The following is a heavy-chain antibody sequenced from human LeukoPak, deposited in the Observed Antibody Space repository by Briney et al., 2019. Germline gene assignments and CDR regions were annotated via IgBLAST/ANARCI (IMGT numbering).Heavy chain of an antibody. D-gene: IGHD3-10*01. Sequence: PGGSLRLSCAASGFAFSSYSMNWVRQAPGKGLEWVSSISSSSSYIYYADSVKGRFTISRDNAKNSLYLQMNSLRAEDTAVYYCARDRGYYGSGSYYTRPYDYWGQGTLVTVSS. CDR1: GFAFSSYS. CDR2: ISSSSSYI. CDR3: ARDRGYYGSGSYYTRPYDY. J-gene: IGHJ4*02. V-gene: IGHV3-21*01.